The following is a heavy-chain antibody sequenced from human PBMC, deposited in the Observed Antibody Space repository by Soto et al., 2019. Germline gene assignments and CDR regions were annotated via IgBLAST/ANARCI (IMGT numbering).Heavy chain of an antibody. CDR1: GFTFSSYS. Sequence: EVQLVESGGGLVKPGGSLRLSCAASGFTFSSYSMNWVRQAPGKGLEWVSSISRSSSYIYYADSVKGRFTISRDNAKNSLYLQMNSLRAEDTAVYYCAHQGVGATRWGQGTLVTVSS. J-gene: IGHJ4*02. D-gene: IGHD1-26*01. CDR3: AHQGVGATR. V-gene: IGHV3-21*01. CDR2: ISRSSSYI.